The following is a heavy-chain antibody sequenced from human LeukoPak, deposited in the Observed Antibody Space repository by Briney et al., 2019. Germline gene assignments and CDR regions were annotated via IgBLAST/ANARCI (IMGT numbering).Heavy chain of an antibody. J-gene: IGHJ6*02. CDR2: INPGDSDT. CDR3: ARHPDCTRTSCYVDYYGMDV. CDR1: GYRFTSYW. D-gene: IGHD2-2*01. Sequence: GESLKISCKGSGYRFTSYWIGWVRQMPGKGLECMGIINPGDSDTRYSPSFQGQVTISADKSISTAYLQWSSLKASDTAMYYCARHPDCTRTSCYVDYYGMDVWGQGTTVTVSS. V-gene: IGHV5-51*01.